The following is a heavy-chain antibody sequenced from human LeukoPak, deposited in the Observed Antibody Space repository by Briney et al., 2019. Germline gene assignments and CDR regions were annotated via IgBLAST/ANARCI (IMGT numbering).Heavy chain of an antibody. J-gene: IGHJ4*02. Sequence: GGSLSLSCAASGFTFSNYWMSWVRQAPGKGLEWVANIKEDGSEKYYVDSVKGRFTISRDNARDSLYLQMNSLRAEDAAVYYCASGRQLGYWGQGTLVTVSS. CDR3: ASGRQLGY. CDR1: GFTFSNYW. D-gene: IGHD6-13*01. V-gene: IGHV3-7*01. CDR2: IKEDGSEK.